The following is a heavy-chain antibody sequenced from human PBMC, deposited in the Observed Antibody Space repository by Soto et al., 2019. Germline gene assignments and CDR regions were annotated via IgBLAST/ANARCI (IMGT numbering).Heavy chain of an antibody. Sequence: QVQLQESGPGLVKPSQTLSLTCTVSGGSISSGGYYWSWIRQHPGTGLEWIGYITYSGSTYYNPSLQSRFTRAVDTSKTQFSLILHSVTAAATAVYYCARGVLHWGQGTLVTVSS. CDR2: ITYSGST. CDR1: GGSISSGGYY. V-gene: IGHV4-31*03. CDR3: ARGVLH. J-gene: IGHJ4*01.